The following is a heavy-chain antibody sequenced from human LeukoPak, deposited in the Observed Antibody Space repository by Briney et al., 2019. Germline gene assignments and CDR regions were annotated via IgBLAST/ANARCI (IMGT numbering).Heavy chain of an antibody. Sequence: ASVKVSCKASGYTFTSYAMNWVRQAPGQGLEWMGWINTNTGNPTYAQGFTGRFVFSLDTSVSTAYLQISSLKAEDTAVYYCARPLWGYPSDAFDIWGQGTMVTVSS. CDR2: INTNTGNP. J-gene: IGHJ3*02. CDR1: GYTFTSYA. D-gene: IGHD7-27*01. CDR3: ARPLWGYPSDAFDI. V-gene: IGHV7-4-1*02.